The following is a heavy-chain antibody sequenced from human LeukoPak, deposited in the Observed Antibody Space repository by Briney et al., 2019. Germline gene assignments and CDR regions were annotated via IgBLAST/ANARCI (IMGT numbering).Heavy chain of an antibody. CDR3: ARHDYGGNSAGQGGY. CDR2: IYPGDSDT. J-gene: IGHJ4*02. Sequence: PGGSLQISCEGSGSIFTSYWIGWGRELPGKGVEWMGIIYPGDSDTRYSPSFQGQVTISAAKSISTLYLQWSSLKASDTAMYYCARHDYGGNSAGQGGYWGQGTLVTVSS. D-gene: IGHD4-23*01. CDR1: GSIFTSYW. V-gene: IGHV5-51*01.